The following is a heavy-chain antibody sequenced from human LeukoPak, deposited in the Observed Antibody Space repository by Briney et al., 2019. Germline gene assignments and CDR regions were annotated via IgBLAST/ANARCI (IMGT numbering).Heavy chain of an antibody. D-gene: IGHD7-27*01. V-gene: IGHV3-15*01. J-gene: IGHJ4*02. CDR3: TSTLGY. Sequence: GGSLRLSCAASGFSVNSVWMTWVCQAPGKGLEWVGRIRSKSEGGTADYAAPVKGRFTISRDDSKNTLSLQMNSLESEDTAVYYCTSTLGYWGQGTLVTVSS. CDR2: IRSKSEGGTA. CDR1: GFSVNSVW.